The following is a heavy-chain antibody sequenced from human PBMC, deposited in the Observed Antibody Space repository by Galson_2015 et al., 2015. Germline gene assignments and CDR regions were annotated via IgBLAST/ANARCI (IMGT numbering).Heavy chain of an antibody. CDR3: AKDQNIGKSHGQLHD. CDR1: GFTFSNYA. V-gene: IGHV3-30*18. Sequence: SLRLSCAASGFTFSNYAMHWVRQAPGKGLQWVAEISYDGANNNYAPTVKGRFTVSRENSKNTLFLQMNSLKVDDTAVYYCAKDQNIGKSHGQLHDWGQGTLVHVAS. D-gene: IGHD1-1*01. J-gene: IGHJ4*02. CDR2: ISYDGANN.